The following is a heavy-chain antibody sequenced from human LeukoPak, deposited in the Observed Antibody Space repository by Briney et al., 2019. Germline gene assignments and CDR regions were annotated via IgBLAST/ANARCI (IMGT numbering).Heavy chain of an antibody. J-gene: IGHJ3*02. CDR2: IYCSGST. CDR3: ARDRNDFWSFDI. V-gene: IGHV4-59*01. Sequence: SETLSLTCTVSGGSISSYYWSWIRQPPGKGREWVGYIYCSGSTNYNPSLKSRVTISVDTSKNQFSLKLSSVTAADTAVYYCARDRNDFWSFDIWGQGTMVTVSS. D-gene: IGHD3-3*01. CDR1: GGSISSYY.